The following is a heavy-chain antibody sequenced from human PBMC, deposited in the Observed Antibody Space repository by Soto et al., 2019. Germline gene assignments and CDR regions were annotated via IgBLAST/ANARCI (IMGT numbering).Heavy chain of an antibody. J-gene: IGHJ4*02. CDR3: ARAKGRTSHPKPLGPFDY. CDR2: IYHSGST. D-gene: IGHD2-2*01. CDR1: GGSISSGGYS. Sequence: NPSETLSLTCAVSGGSISSGGYSWSWIRQPPGKGLEWIGYIYHSGSTYYNPSLKSRVTISVDRSKNQFSLKLSSVTAADTAVYYCARAKGRTSHPKPLGPFDYWGQGTLVTVSS. V-gene: IGHV4-30-2*01.